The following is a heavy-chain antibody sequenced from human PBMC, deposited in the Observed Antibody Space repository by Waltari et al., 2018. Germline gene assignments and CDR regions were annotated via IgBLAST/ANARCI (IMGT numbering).Heavy chain of an antibody. CDR3: ARGLWPYDAFDI. Sequence: QVQLVQSGSELKKPGASVKVSCKASGYTFTSYAMNCVRQATGQGLEWMGWINTNNANQTNAKGFTGRFVFSLDTSVSTAYLQISSLKAEDTAVDYCARGLWPYDAFDIWGQGTMVTVSS. CDR1: GYTFTSYA. D-gene: IGHD2-21*01. V-gene: IGHV7-4-1*02. J-gene: IGHJ3*02. CDR2: INTNNANQ.